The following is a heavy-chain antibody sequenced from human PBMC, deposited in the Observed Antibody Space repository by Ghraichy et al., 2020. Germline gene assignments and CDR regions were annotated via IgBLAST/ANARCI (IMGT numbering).Heavy chain of an antibody. J-gene: IGHJ6*02. D-gene: IGHD4-17*01. CDR2: ISSSSSTI. Sequence: GGSLRLSWVASGLTFSRYKMSWVRQAPGKGLEWVSYISSSSSTIYYADSVKGRFTISRDNAKKSLYLQMNSLSAEDTAVYNWARDSHDYGERIEYYLGMAFWGQFIPVTVAS. CDR3: ARDSHDYGERIEYYLGMAF. V-gene: IGHV3-48*04. CDR1: GLTFSRYK.